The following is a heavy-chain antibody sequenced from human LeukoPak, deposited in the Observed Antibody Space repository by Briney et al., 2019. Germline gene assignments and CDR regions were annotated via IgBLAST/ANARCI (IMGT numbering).Heavy chain of an antibody. V-gene: IGHV1-69*13. CDR2: IIPIFGTA. CDR3: ATSAYGSGSYYTYYYYGMDV. Sequence: SVKVSCKASGGTFSSYAISWVRQAPGQGLEWMGGIIPIFGTANYAQKFQGRVTITADESTSTAHMELSSLRSEDTAVYYCATSAYGSGSYYTYYYYGMDVWGQGTTVTVSS. D-gene: IGHD3-10*01. CDR1: GGTFSSYA. J-gene: IGHJ6*02.